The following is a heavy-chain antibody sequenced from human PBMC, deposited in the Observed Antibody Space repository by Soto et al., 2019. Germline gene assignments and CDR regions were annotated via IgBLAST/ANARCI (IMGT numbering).Heavy chain of an antibody. CDR1: GGSFSGYY. CDR2: INHSGST. J-gene: IGHJ4*02. CDR3: ARGWFGLDY. Sequence: SETLSRTCAAYGGSFSGYYWSWIRQPPGKGLEWIGEINHSGSTNYNPSLKSRVTISVDTSKNQFSLKLSSVTAADTAVYYCARGWFGLDYWGQGTLVTVSS. V-gene: IGHV4-34*01. D-gene: IGHD3-10*01.